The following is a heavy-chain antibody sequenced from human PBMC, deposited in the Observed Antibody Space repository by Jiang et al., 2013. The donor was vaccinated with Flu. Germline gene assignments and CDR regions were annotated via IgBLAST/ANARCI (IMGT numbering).Heavy chain of an antibody. J-gene: IGHJ4*02. V-gene: IGHV4-39*07. Sequence: GLVKPSETLSLTCTVSGGSISSSSYFWAWIRQPPGKGLEWIGSIYDSGSSWYNPSLKSRVTISVDTFKSQFSLKVRSVTAADTAVYYCARALKYSGFELPYFDFWGQGTLVTVSS. CDR1: GGSISSSSYF. CDR3: ARALKYSGFELPYFDF. D-gene: IGHD5-12*01. CDR2: IYDSGSS.